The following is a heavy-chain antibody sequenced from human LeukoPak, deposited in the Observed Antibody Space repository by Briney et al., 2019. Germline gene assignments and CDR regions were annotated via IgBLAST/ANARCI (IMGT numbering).Heavy chain of an antibody. J-gene: IGHJ5*02. CDR1: GGSISGTNYY. D-gene: IGHD6-13*01. Sequence: SEPLSLTCSVSGGSISGTNYYWGWIRQPPGKGLEWIGYIYYSGSTNYNPSLKSRVTISVDTSKNQFSLKLSSVTAADTAVYYCARGYSSSWYAGEPLWFDPWGQGTLVTVSS. V-gene: IGHV4-61*05. CDR3: ARGYSSSWYAGEPLWFDP. CDR2: IYYSGST.